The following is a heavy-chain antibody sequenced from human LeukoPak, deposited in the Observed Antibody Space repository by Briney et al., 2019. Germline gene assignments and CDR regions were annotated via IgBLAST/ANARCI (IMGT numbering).Heavy chain of an antibody. D-gene: IGHD3-10*01. V-gene: IGHV3-53*01. Sequence: GGSLRLSCAASGFTVSSNYMTWARQAPGKGLEWVSVNYSDNSGGSTYYADSVKGRFTTSRDNSKNTLYLQMNSLRPEDTAVYYCAKGGKPITMVRGVPIQHWGQGTLVTVSS. CDR1: GFTVSSNY. J-gene: IGHJ1*01. CDR3: AKGGKPITMVRGVPIQH. CDR2: NYSDNSGGST.